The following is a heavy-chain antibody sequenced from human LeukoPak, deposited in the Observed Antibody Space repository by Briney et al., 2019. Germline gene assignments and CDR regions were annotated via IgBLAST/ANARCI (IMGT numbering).Heavy chain of an antibody. Sequence: PSQTLSLTCTVSGVSISSGSYYWGWIRQPAGKGLEWIARVYTSGNTNYSPSLESPVTISVETSKNKFCLTLTSVTVAATTAFYCAAESDSFPLFREVCGKGTTGTVSS. V-gene: IGHV4-61*02. J-gene: IGHJ6*04. CDR2: VYTSGNT. CDR1: GVSISSGSYY. D-gene: IGHD3-9*01. CDR3: AAESDSFPLFREV.